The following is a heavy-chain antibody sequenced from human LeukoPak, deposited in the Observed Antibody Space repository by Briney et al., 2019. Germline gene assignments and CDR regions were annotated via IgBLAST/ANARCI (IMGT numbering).Heavy chain of an antibody. D-gene: IGHD2-2*01. V-gene: IGHV3-21*01. J-gene: IGHJ4*02. Sequence: PGGSLRLSCAASGFTFSSYSMNWVRQAPGKGLEWVSSISSNSSYIYYADSVKGRFTISRDNAKNSLYLQMNSLRAEDTAMYYCAREVREYQLLGSIDYWGQGTLVTVSS. CDR3: AREVREYQLLGSIDY. CDR1: GFTFSSYS. CDR2: ISSNSSYI.